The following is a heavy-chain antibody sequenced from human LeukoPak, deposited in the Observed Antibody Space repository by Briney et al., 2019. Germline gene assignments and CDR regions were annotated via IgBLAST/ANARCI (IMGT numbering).Heavy chain of an antibody. D-gene: IGHD6-19*01. V-gene: IGHV4-38-2*01. CDR2: TAHRGNT. CDR1: GYSISGGYF. Sequence: SDSLSLTCDVSGYSISGGYFWGWIRQPPGMGLEWIGSTAHRGNTYYNPSLKGRVSISTDGSKNQFSLSLTSVTAADTATYYCTRVTRNSGWFFDYWGPGTL. J-gene: IGHJ4*02. CDR3: TRVTRNSGWFFDY.